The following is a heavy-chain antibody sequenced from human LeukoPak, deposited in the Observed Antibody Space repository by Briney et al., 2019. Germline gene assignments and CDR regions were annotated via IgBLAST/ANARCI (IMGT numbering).Heavy chain of an antibody. D-gene: IGHD3-3*01. J-gene: IGHJ4*02. Sequence: GGSLRLSCAASGSTFSSYAMSWVRQAPGKGLEWVSAISGSGGSTYYADSVKGRFTISRDNSKNTLYLQMNSLRAEDTAVYYCAKGPYYDFWSGADYWGQGTLVTVSS. CDR2: ISGSGGST. V-gene: IGHV3-23*01. CDR3: AKGPYYDFWSGADY. CDR1: GSTFSSYA.